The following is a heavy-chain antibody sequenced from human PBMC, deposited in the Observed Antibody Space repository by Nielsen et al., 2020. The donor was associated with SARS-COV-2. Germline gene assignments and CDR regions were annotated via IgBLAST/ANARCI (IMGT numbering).Heavy chain of an antibody. CDR3: ARMAVTIFGVVINDDY. CDR2: ISSSSSYI. J-gene: IGHJ4*02. Sequence: LKISCAASGFTFSSYSMNWVRQAPGKGLEWVSSISSSSSYIYYADSVKGRFTISRDNAKNSLYLQMNSLRAEDTAVYYCARMAVTIFGVVINDDYWGQGTLVTVSS. D-gene: IGHD3-3*01. V-gene: IGHV3-21*01. CDR1: GFTFSSYS.